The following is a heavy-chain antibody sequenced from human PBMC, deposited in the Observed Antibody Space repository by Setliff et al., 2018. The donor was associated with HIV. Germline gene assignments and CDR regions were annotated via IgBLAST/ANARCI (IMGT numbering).Heavy chain of an antibody. Sequence: SETLSLTCSVSGGSVGSGSYYWSWIRQSPGKGLEWLGYIYYSGSTTYNPSLKSRVTMSIDTSKNQFSLKLRSVTAADTAVYYCARDQRWEFPHYFDYWGQGALVTVSS. CDR3: ARDQRWEFPHYFDY. CDR1: GGSVGSGSYY. V-gene: IGHV4-61*01. D-gene: IGHD1-26*01. CDR2: IYYSGST. J-gene: IGHJ4*02.